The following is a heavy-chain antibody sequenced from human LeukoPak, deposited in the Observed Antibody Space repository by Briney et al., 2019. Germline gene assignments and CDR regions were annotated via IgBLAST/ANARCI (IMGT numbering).Heavy chain of an antibody. J-gene: IGHJ6*02. Sequence: GGSLRLSCAGSGFTFSNYGMHWVRQAPGKGLEWVAVISYDGINKYYADSVKGRFTISRDNSKNTLYLQINSLRAEDTAVYYCAKVFQRFTYYYGMDVWGQGTTVTVSS. CDR2: ISYDGINK. CDR3: AKVFQRFTYYYGMDV. CDR1: GFTFSNYG. V-gene: IGHV3-30*18. D-gene: IGHD2-21*01.